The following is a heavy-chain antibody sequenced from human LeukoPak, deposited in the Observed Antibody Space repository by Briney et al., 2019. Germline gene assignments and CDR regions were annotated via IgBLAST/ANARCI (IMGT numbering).Heavy chain of an antibody. J-gene: IGHJ4*02. CDR1: GFTFSSYA. D-gene: IGHD3-10*01. V-gene: IGHV4-30-4*08. CDR2: IYYSGST. CDR3: ARVDGSGSYQYYFDY. Sequence: LRLSCAASGFTFSSYAMSWVRQPPGKGLEWIGYIYYSGSTYYNPSLKSRVTISVDTSKNQFSLKLSSVTAADTAVYYCARVDGSGSYQYYFDYWGQGTLVTVSS.